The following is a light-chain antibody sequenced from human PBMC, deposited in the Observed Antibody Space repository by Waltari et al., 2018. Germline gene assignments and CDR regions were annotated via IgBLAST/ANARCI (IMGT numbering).Light chain of an antibody. J-gene: IGLJ2*01. CDR2: MNN. Sequence: QSVLTQPPSASGTPGQRVPLSCSGSSSHLGRNYFYCYQQLQGTAPKLRIYMNNQRPSGVPDRFSGSKSGTSASLPISGLRSEDEADYYCAAWGDSLSGHVVFGGGTKLTVL. CDR1: SSHLGRNY. V-gene: IGLV1-47*01. CDR3: AAWGDSLSGHVV.